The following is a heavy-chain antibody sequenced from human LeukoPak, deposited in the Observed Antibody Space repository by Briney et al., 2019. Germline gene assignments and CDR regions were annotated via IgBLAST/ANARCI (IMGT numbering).Heavy chain of an antibody. CDR3: ACMTTISV. CDR2: IYNSGST. CDR1: GGSISSRGYY. D-gene: IGHD5-24*01. J-gene: IGHJ4*02. V-gene: IGHV4-39*01. Sequence: PSETLSLTCTVSGGSISSRGYYWGWIRQPPGKGLEWIGSIYNSGSTYYNPSLKSRVTISVDTSKNQFSLKLSSVTAADTAVYYCACMTTISVWGQGTLVTVSS.